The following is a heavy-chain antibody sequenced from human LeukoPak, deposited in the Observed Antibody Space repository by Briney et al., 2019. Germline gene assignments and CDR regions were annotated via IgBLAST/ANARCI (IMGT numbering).Heavy chain of an antibody. V-gene: IGHV3-7*01. CDR2: IKQDGSEK. CDR3: ARAGGDYSSSRPFKFDY. J-gene: IGHJ4*02. D-gene: IGHD6-13*01. CDR1: GFTFSSYW. Sequence: GGSLRLSCAASGFTFSSYWMSWVRQAPGKGLEWVANIKQDGSEKYYVDSVKGRFTISRDNAKNSLYLQMNSLTAEDTAVYYCARAGGDYSSSRPFKFDYWGQGTLVTVSS.